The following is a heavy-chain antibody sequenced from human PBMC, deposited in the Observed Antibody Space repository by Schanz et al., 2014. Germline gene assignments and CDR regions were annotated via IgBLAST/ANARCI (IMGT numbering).Heavy chain of an antibody. Sequence: EVQLVESGGGLIQPGGSLRLSCAASGFGFSSYSMNWVRQAPGKGLEWVSYISGSSRTIYYADSMKGRFTMSRDNAKNSVFLQMNSLRAEDTAVYYCAKSQGSSFDSWGQGTLVTVSS. J-gene: IGHJ4*02. CDR3: AKSQGSSFDS. D-gene: IGHD6-13*01. V-gene: IGHV3-48*01. CDR2: ISGSSRTI. CDR1: GFGFSSYS.